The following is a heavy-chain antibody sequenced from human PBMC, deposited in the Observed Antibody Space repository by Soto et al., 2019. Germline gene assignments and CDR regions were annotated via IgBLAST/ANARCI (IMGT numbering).Heavy chain of an antibody. CDR2: IGDSGSPI. CDR3: ARGLGSSWFFL. V-gene: IGHV3-48*04. CDR1: GFTFSSYG. Sequence: GGSLRLSCAASGFTFSSYGMHWVRQAPGKGLEWVSDIGDSGSPIFYGDSVKGRFTVSRDNAGNSLYLQMNSLSVDDSAVYYCARGLGSSWFFLWGQGTLVTVSS. D-gene: IGHD6-13*01. J-gene: IGHJ5*02.